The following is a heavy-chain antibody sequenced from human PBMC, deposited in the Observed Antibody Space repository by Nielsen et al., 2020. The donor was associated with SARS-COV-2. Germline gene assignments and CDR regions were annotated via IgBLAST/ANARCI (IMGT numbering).Heavy chain of an antibody. CDR1: GFTFSSYG. J-gene: IGHJ4*02. CDR2: ISWNSGSI. CDR3: AKLWFGELSSDY. V-gene: IGHV3-9*01. D-gene: IGHD3-10*01. Sequence: SLKISCAASGFTFSSYGMHWVRQAPGKGLEWVSGISWNSGSIGYADSVKGRFTISRDNAKNSLYLQMNSLRAEDTALYYCAKLWFGELSSDYWGQGTLVTVSS.